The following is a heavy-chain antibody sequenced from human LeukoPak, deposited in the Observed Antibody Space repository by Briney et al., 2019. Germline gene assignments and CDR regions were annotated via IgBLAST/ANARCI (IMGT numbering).Heavy chain of an antibody. J-gene: IGHJ4*02. V-gene: IGHV3-33*01. D-gene: IGHD2-2*02. CDR1: GFTFSSYG. CDR2: IWYDGSNK. Sequence: GGSLRLSCAASGFTFSSYGMHWVRQAPGKGLEWVAVIWYDGSNKYYADSVKGRFTISRDNSKNTLYLQMNSLRAEDTAVYYCARGEPAAISGFGYWGQGTLVTVSS. CDR3: ARGEPAAISGFGY.